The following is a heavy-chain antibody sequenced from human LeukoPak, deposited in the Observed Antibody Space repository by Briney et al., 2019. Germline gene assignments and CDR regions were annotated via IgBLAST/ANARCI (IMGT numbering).Heavy chain of an antibody. V-gene: IGHV3-33*01. CDR3: ARGRGNSYQYFDY. Sequence: AGGSLRPSCVAPGFSLSGYGMHWVRQAPGKGLEWVAAISFDGSNTYYADSVKGRFTISRDNSKNTLYLQMNSLRAEDTTVCYCARGRGNSYQYFDYWGQGTLVTVSS. CDR2: ISFDGSNT. D-gene: IGHD6-6*01. J-gene: IGHJ4*02. CDR1: GFSLSGYG.